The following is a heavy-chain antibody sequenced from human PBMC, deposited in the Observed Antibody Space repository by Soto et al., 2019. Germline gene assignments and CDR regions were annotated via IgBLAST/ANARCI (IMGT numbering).Heavy chain of an antibody. CDR2: IYYSGST. D-gene: IGHD2-2*01. Sequence: SETLSLTCTVSGGSISSSSYYWGWIRQPPGKGLEWIGYIYYSGSTNYNPSLKSRVTISVDTSKNQFSLKLSSVTAADTAVYYCARSSTSANYFDYWGQGTLVTVSS. J-gene: IGHJ4*02. V-gene: IGHV4-61*05. CDR3: ARSSTSANYFDY. CDR1: GGSISSSSYY.